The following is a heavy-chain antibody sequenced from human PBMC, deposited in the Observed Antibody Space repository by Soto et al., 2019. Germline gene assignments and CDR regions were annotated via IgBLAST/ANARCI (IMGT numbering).Heavy chain of an antibody. V-gene: IGHV1-69*01. Sequence: QVQLVQSGAEVKKPGSSVKVSCKASGGTFSSYAISWVRQAPGQGHEWMGGIIPIFGTANYAQKFQGRVTITADESTSTAYMELSSLRSEDTAVYYCASSSGYDYPLSPYFDYWGQGTLVTVSS. CDR2: IIPIFGTA. J-gene: IGHJ4*02. D-gene: IGHD5-12*01. CDR1: GGTFSSYA. CDR3: ASSSGYDYPLSPYFDY.